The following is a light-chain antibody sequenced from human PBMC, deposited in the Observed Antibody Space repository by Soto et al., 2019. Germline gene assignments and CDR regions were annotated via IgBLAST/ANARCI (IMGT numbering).Light chain of an antibody. V-gene: IGKV1-33*01. CDR1: QDINKN. J-gene: IGKJ5*01. CDR3: QQYESLPLT. Sequence: DLQMTQSPFSMSASVGDRVTNTCQASQDINKNLIWHQQKPGKAPKLLNYDASDLETGVPSRFSGSGSGTGFTFTISSLQPEDFATYYCQQYESLPLTFGQGTRLEIK. CDR2: DAS.